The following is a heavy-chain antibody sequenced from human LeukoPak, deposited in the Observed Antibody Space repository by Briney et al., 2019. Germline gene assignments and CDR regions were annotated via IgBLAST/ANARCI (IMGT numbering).Heavy chain of an antibody. V-gene: IGHV3-21*01. CDR2: ISSSSSYI. CDR3: ARGKYCSGGSCPDFDP. CDR1: GFTFSSYS. Sequence: GGSLRLSCAASGFTFSSYSMNWVRQAPGKGLEWVSSISSSSSYIYYADSVKGRFTISRDNAKNSLYLQMNSLRAEDTAVYYCARGKYCSGGSCPDFDPWGQGTLVTVSS. J-gene: IGHJ5*02. D-gene: IGHD2-15*01.